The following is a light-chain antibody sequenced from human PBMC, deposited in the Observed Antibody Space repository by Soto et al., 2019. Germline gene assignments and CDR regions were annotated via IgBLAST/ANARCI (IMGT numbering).Light chain of an antibody. Sequence: VMTQSPATLSVSPGERATLYWRASQSVNSNLAWYQQKLGQAPRVLIFGASTRATGIPARFSGSGSGTDFALKISRVEAEDVGVYYCMQGTHWPITFGQGTRLE. V-gene: IGKV3-15*01. CDR3: MQGTHWPIT. J-gene: IGKJ5*01. CDR1: QSVNSN. CDR2: GAS.